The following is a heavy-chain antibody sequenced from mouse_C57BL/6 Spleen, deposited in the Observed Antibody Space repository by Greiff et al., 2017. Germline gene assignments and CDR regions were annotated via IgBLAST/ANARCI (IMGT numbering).Heavy chain of an antibody. J-gene: IGHJ4*01. CDR3: ARRGDGYYVAMDY. CDR1: GYTFTDYY. D-gene: IGHD2-3*01. CDR2: IYPGSGNT. V-gene: IGHV1-76*01. Sequence: QVQLQQSGAELVRPGASVKLSCKASGYTFTDYYINWVKQRPGQGLEWIARIYPGSGNTYYNEKFKGKATLTAEKSSSTAYMQLSSLTSEDSAVYFCARRGDGYYVAMDYWGQGTSVTVSS.